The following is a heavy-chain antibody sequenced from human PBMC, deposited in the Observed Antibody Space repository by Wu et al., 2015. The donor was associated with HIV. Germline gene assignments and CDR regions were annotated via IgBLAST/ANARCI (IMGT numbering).Heavy chain of an antibody. CDR3: ARKAEWLHAFDI. V-gene: IGHV1-18*01. J-gene: IGHJ3*02. Sequence: QVQLVQSGAEVRSLGLSEGLLQGFWLHLTSYGISWVRQAPGQGLEWMGWISAYNGNTNYAQKLQGRVTMTTDTSTSTAYMELRSLRSDDTAVYYCARKAEWLHAFDIWGQGTMVTVSS. D-gene: IGHD6-19*01. CDR1: LHLTSYG. CDR2: ISAYNGNT.